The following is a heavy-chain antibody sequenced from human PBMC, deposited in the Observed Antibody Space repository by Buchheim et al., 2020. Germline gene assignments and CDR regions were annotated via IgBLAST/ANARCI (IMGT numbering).Heavy chain of an antibody. CDR1: GASIRTGNCY. J-gene: IGHJ4*02. CDR2: TYYGGST. CDR3: ARGVNYSGTSGLDS. Sequence: QVQLQESGPGLVKPSQTLSLTCTVSGASIRTGNCYWTWIRQHPGKGLEWIGHTYYGGSTFYSPSLKSRVSMSVDTSNNQFSLKLSSVTAADTAVYFCARGVNYSGTSGLDSWGQGTL. D-gene: IGHD3-22*01. V-gene: IGHV4-31*03.